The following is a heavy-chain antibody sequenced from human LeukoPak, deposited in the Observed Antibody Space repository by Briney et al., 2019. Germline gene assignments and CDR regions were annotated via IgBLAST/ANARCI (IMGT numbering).Heavy chain of an antibody. D-gene: IGHD3-22*01. V-gene: IGHV3-11*01. CDR3: ARDSFARVVVTSYGMDV. Sequence: SXIRXXXGXGLEWVXYISSSGSTIYYADSVKGRFTISRDNAKNSLYLQMNSLRAEDTAVYYCARDSFARVVVTSYGMDVWGQGTRSPSP. CDR2: ISSSGSTI. J-gene: IGHJ6*02.